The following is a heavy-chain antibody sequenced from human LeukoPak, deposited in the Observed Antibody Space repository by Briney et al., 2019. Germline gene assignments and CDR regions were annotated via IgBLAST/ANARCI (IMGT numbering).Heavy chain of an antibody. CDR1: GFTFSTFA. J-gene: IGHJ4*02. V-gene: IGHV3-23*01. Sequence: GGSLRLSCAASGFTFSTFAMSWVRQSPGKGLEWVSSFGGSDRSATYSADSVKGRFTISRDNSRNTLYLQMSDLRADDTAVYYCAKGRGATGNDPVDQWGQGTLVTVSS. CDR2: FGGSDRSAT. CDR3: AKGRGATGNDPVDQ. D-gene: IGHD2-8*02.